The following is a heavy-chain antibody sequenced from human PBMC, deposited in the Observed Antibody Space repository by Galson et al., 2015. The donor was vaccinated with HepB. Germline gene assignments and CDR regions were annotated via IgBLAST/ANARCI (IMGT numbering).Heavy chain of an antibody. J-gene: IGHJ3*02. CDR2: ISAYNGNT. Sequence: SVKVSCKASGYTFTSYGIGWVRQAPGQGLEWMGWISAYNGNTNYAQKLQGRVTMTTDTSTSTAYMELRSLRSDDTAVYYCARFSAYTSDAFDIWGQGTMVTVSS. CDR1: GYTFTSYG. D-gene: IGHD2/OR15-2a*01. CDR3: ARFSAYTSDAFDI. V-gene: IGHV1-18*01.